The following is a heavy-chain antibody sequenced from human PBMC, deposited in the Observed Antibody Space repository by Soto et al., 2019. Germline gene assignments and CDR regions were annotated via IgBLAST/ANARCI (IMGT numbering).Heavy chain of an antibody. CDR3: TTDAPGRAYGDYGY. CDR2: IKRMDDGGPT. J-gene: IGHJ4*02. CDR1: GFSFSNAW. V-gene: IGHV3-15*01. D-gene: IGHD4-17*01. Sequence: EVQLVESGGGLVKQGGSLRLSCAASGFSFSNAWMYWVRQAPGKGPEWVGRIKRMDDGGPTDYAAPVRGRFIITRDDSKNTVYLQLNSLQTEDTAVYYCTTDAPGRAYGDYGYWGKGTLVTVSS.